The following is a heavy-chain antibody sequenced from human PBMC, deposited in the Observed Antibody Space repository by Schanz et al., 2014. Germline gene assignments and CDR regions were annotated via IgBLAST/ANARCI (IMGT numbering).Heavy chain of an antibody. CDR1: GFTFNNYG. CDR3: ARGRGYIIGQ. D-gene: IGHD3-10*01. CDR2: ISYDGSNK. Sequence: QAQLVESGGGVVQPGRSLRLSCAASGFTFNNYGMHWVRQAPGKGLEWVAVISYDGSNKYYADSVKGRFTISRDNSKNALYLQMDSLRAEDTAVYYCARGRGYIIGQWGQGILVTVSS. V-gene: IGHV3-30*19. J-gene: IGHJ4*02.